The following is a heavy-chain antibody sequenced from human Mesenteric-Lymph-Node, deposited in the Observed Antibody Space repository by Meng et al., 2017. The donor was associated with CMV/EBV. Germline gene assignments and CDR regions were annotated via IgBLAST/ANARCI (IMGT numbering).Heavy chain of an antibody. D-gene: IGHD3-3*01. J-gene: IGHJ4*02. CDR1: GYTFTGYY. V-gene: IGHV1-2*02. CDR2: INPNSGGT. CDR3: ATPRYDFWSAHDY. Sequence: ASVKVSCKASGYTFTGYYMHWVRQAPGQGLEWMGWINPNSGGTNYAQKFQDRVTMTRDTSISTAYMELSRQRFDDTAVYYCATPRYDFWSAHDYWGQGTLVTVSS.